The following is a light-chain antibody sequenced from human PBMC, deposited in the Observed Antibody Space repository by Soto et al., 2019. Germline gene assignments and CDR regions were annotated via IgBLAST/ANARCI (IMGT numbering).Light chain of an antibody. V-gene: IGKV3-20*01. CDR3: QQYGSSLPYT. CDR2: GAS. Sequence: EIVLTQSPGTLSLSPGERATLSCRASQSVSSSYLAWYQRKPGQAPRLFIYGASSRAIGIPDRFSGSGSGTDFTLTISRLEPEDFAVYYCQQYGSSLPYTFGQGTKLEIK. J-gene: IGKJ2*01. CDR1: QSVSSSY.